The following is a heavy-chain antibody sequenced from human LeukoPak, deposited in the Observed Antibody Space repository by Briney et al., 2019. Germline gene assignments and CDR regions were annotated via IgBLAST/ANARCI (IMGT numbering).Heavy chain of an antibody. CDR1: GFTFSSYS. CDR3: ARDFLFGYYYGMDV. D-gene: IGHD3-10*02. V-gene: IGHV3-21*01. Sequence: GGSLRLSCAASGFTFSSYSMNWVRQAPGKGLEWVSSISSSSSYIYYADSVKGRFTISRDNAKNSLYLQMNSLRAEDTAVYYCARDFLFGYYYGMDVWGQGTTVTVSS. J-gene: IGHJ6*02. CDR2: ISSSSSYI.